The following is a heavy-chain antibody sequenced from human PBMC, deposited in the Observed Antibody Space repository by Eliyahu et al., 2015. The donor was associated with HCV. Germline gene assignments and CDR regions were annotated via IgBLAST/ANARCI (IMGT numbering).Heavy chain of an antibody. CDR1: GFTFSSYG. CDR2: IWYDGTNK. V-gene: IGHV3-33*01. CDR3: ARDTLRQHYFDY. Sequence: QVQLVESGGGVVQPGRSLRLXCAASGFTFSSYGMHWVRQAPGKGLEWVAVIWYDGTNKYYVDSVKGRFTISRDNSKNTLFLQMNSLRAEDTAVYYCARDTLRQHYFDYWGQGTLVTVSS. J-gene: IGHJ4*02.